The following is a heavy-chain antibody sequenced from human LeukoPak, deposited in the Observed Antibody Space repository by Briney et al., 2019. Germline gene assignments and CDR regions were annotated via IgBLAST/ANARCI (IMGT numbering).Heavy chain of an antibody. CDR3: ARSRGAVAGWSFDI. J-gene: IGHJ3*02. Sequence: PSETLSLTCTVSGGSISSYYWSWIRLPPGKGLEWIGYLSKSGNTNYNPSLKSRVTMSVDKSKNHFSLKLTSVTAADTAVYYCARSRGAVAGWSFDIWGQGTVVTVSS. D-gene: IGHD6-19*01. CDR1: GGSISSYY. CDR2: LSKSGNT. V-gene: IGHV4-59*12.